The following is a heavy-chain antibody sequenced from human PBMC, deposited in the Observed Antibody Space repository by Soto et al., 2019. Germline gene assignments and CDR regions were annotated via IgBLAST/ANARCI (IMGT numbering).Heavy chain of an antibody. V-gene: IGHV3-23*01. CDR2: ISGSGSNT. J-gene: IGHJ4*01. Sequence: GSLRLSCAASGFTFSSHAMSWVRQAPGKGLEWVSGISGSGSNTYYADSVKGRFTISRDNSRNTVYLQMNSVRADDTAVYYCAKDYTSTGKRSFHHWVHGALLTVSS. CDR3: AKDYTSTGKRSFHH. CDR1: GFTFSSHA.